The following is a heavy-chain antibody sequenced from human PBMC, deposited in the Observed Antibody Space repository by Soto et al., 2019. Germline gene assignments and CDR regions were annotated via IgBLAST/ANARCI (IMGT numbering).Heavy chain of an antibody. CDR1: GFIFENFG. D-gene: IGHD1-26*01. CDR3: AKNQGVELVPLATVDWFDP. CDR2: ISGSGFKK. V-gene: IGHV3-23*01. J-gene: IGHJ5*02. Sequence: GGSLRLAXAASGFIFENFGMSWVRQAPGKGLEWISSISGSGFKKYYADSVKGRFTISRDNSKSTVYLELNNLSAEDTAVYHCAKNQGVELVPLATVDWFDPWGQGSVVTVSS.